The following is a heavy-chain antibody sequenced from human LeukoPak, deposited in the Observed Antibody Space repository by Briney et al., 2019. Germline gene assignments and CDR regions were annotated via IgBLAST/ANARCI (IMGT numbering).Heavy chain of an antibody. J-gene: IGHJ4*02. CDR3: ARFASLRFLEWLFVDY. Sequence: GGSLRFSCAASGFTFSSYWMSWVRQAPGKGLEWVANIKQDGSEKYYVDSVKGRFTISRDNAKNSLYLQMNSLRAEDTAVYYCARFASLRFLEWLFVDYWGQGTLVTVSS. CDR1: GFTFSSYW. D-gene: IGHD3-3*01. V-gene: IGHV3-7*01. CDR2: IKQDGSEK.